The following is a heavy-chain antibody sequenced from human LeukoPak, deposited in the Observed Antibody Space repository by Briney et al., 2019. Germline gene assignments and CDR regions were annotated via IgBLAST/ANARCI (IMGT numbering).Heavy chain of an antibody. J-gene: IGHJ4*02. D-gene: IGHD2-2*01. Sequence: GGSLRLSCAASGFTFSSYEMNWVRQAPGKGLEWVSYISSSGSTIYYADSVKGRFTISRDNAKNSLYLQMNSLRAEDTAVYYCAKAQAGYCSSTSCSNFDYWGQGTLVTVSS. V-gene: IGHV3-48*03. CDR3: AKAQAGYCSSTSCSNFDY. CDR2: ISSSGSTI. CDR1: GFTFSSYE.